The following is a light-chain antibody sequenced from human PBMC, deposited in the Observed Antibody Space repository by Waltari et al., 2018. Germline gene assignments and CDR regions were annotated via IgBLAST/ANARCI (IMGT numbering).Light chain of an antibody. CDR3: GSYTARSTYV. V-gene: IGLV2-14*03. CDR2: DVT. CDR1: NSDVGGYNY. J-gene: IGLJ1*01. Sequence: QSALTPPASVSGSPGQSITISCTGANSDVGGYNYVSWYQQYPGKAPKLIIYDVTQRPEGISNRFSGSKSGNTASLTISGLQTEDEAYYHCGSYTARSTYVFGTGTKVTVL.